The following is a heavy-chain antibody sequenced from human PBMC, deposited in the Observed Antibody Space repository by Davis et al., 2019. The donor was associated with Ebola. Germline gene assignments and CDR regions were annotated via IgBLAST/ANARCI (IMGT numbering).Heavy chain of an antibody. CDR3: ASSYHFRGYFDY. J-gene: IGHJ4*02. Sequence: GESLKISCAASGFTFSAYGMHWVRQVPGRGLEWVSYISASSNAMYYADSVKGRFTISRDNAKNSLSLQMNSLRAEDTAVYYCASSYHFRGYFDYWGQGTLVTVSS. V-gene: IGHV3-48*04. CDR2: ISASSNAM. CDR1: GFTFSAYG. D-gene: IGHD3-3*02.